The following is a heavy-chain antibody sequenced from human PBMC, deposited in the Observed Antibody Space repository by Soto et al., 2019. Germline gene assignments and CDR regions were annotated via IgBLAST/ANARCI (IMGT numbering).Heavy chain of an antibody. Sequence: SSETLSLTCAVYGGSFTDYFWTWIRQPPGKGLEWIGEINHSGSTNYNPSLKGRATISLDTSKNQFSLDLRSVTAADTAVYYCTRGEKERNNLVWGQGTVVTVSS. D-gene: IGHD1-20*01. CDR3: TRGEKERNNLV. CDR1: GGSFTDYF. J-gene: IGHJ4*02. V-gene: IGHV4-34*01. CDR2: INHSGST.